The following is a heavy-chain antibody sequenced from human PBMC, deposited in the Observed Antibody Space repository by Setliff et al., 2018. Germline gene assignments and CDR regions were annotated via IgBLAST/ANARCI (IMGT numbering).Heavy chain of an antibody. V-gene: IGHV4-59*08. CDR2: VGHSGNT. CDR1: GGSISSYS. CDR3: VRHIIIRSPTTSNAFDI. Sequence: PSETLSLTCTVSGGSISSYSWSWIRQAPGKGLDWIGTVGHSGNTFYNPSLKSRVTISVDTSKNQFSLKLTSVSAADTAVYYCVRHIIIRSPTTSNAFDIWGQGTMVTVSS. J-gene: IGHJ3*02. D-gene: IGHD3-3*01.